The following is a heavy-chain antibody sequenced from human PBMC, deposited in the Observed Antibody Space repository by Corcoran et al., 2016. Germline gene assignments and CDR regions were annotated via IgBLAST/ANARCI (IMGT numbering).Heavy chain of an antibody. J-gene: IGHJ4*02. CDR3: ARSVGATTRDY. CDR2: IWYDGSNK. D-gene: IGHD1-26*01. Sequence: QVQRVESGGGVVQPGRSLRLSCAASGFTFSSYGMHWVRQAPGKGLEWVAVIWYDGSNKYYADSVKGRFTISRDNSKNTLYLQMNSLRAEDTAVYYCARSVGATTRDYWGQGTLVSV. V-gene: IGHV3-33*01. CDR1: GFTFSSYG.